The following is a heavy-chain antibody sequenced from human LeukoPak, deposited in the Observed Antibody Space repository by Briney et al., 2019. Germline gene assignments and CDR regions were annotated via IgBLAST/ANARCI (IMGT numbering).Heavy chain of an antibody. CDR1: GFTFNNYA. CDR3: AKGSSTVTTVDY. CDR2: ISGRGSST. D-gene: IGHD4-17*01. Sequence: GGSLRLSCAASGFTFNNYAMSWVRQAPGKGLEWVSSISGRGSSTFYADSVKGRFTISRDNSKNTRYLQMNRLRAEDTAVYFCAKGSSTVTTVDYWVQGTLDSVSS. V-gene: IGHV3-23*01. J-gene: IGHJ4*02.